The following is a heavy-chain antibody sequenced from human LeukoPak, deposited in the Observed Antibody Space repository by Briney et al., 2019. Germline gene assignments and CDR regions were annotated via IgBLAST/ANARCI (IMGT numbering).Heavy chain of an antibody. CDR2: ISAYNGNT. V-gene: IGHV1-18*01. Sequence: GASVKVSCKASGYTFTSYGISWVRQAPGQGLEWMGWISAYNGNTNYAQKLQGRVTMTTDTSTSTAYMELRSLRSDDTAVYYCARRPVEQQLPNWFDPWGQGTLVTVSS. D-gene: IGHD6-13*01. CDR3: ARRPVEQQLPNWFDP. CDR1: GYTFTSYG. J-gene: IGHJ5*02.